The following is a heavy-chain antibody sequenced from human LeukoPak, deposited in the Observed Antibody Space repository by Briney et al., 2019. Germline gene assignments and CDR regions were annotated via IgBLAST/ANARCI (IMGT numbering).Heavy chain of an antibody. CDR1: GGSLSSSSYY. Sequence: PSETLSLTCTVSGGSLSSSSYYWGWIRQPPGKGLEWIGNIYYSGSTNYKPSLKSRVTISVDTSKNQFSLKLSSVTAADTAVYYCAREVAGLNFDYWGQGTLVTVSS. CDR2: IYYSGST. J-gene: IGHJ4*02. V-gene: IGHV4-39*07. D-gene: IGHD5-12*01. CDR3: AREVAGLNFDY.